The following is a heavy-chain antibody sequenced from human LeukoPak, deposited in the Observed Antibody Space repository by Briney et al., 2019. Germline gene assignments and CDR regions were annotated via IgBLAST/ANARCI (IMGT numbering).Heavy chain of an antibody. D-gene: IGHD4-17*01. CDR1: GFTVSSNY. Sequence: GGSLRLSCAASGFTVSSNYMSWARQAPGKGLEWVSVIYSGGSTYYADSVKGRFTISRHNSKNTLYPQMNSLRAEDTAVYYCARGATSYGDYVFDYWGQGTLVTVSS. CDR2: IYSGGST. J-gene: IGHJ4*02. CDR3: ARGATSYGDYVFDY. V-gene: IGHV3-53*04.